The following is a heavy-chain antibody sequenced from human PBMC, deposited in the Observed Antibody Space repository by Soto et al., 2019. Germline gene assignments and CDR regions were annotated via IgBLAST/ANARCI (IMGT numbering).Heavy chain of an antibody. J-gene: IGHJ4*02. CDR3: SDERLVPAAKLAY. Sequence: PGGSLRLSCAASGFTFSTYAMSWVRQAPGKGLEWVSAISGSGGSTYYADSVKGRFTISRDNSKNTLYLQMNSLRAEDTAVYYCSDERLVPAAKLAYSGQGSFVLVSA. CDR1: GFTFSTYA. D-gene: IGHD2-2*01. CDR2: ISGSGGST. V-gene: IGHV3-23*01.